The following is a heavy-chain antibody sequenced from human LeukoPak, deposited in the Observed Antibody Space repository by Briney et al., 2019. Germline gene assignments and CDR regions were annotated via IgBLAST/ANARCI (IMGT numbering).Heavy chain of an antibody. V-gene: IGHV4-34*01. J-gene: IGHJ4*02. CDR1: GGSFSGYY. CDR3: ARHARYFYYFDY. Sequence: LETLSLTCAVYGGSFSGYYWSWIRQPPGKGLEWIGEINHSGSTNYNPSLKSRVTISVDTSKNQFSLKLSSVTAADTAVYYCARHARYFYYFDYWGQGTLVTVSS. CDR2: INHSGST. D-gene: IGHD1-14*01.